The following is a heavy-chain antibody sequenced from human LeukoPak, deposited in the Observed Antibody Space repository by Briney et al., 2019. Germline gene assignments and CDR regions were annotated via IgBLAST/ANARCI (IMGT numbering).Heavy chain of an antibody. CDR3: ARDVVLIKPKPLLSHYYMDV. J-gene: IGHJ6*03. CDR1: GYTFTSYD. Sequence: GASVKVSCKASGYTFTSYDINWVRQATGQGLEWMGWMNPNSGNTGYAQKFQGRVTITRNTSISTAYMELSSLRSEDTAVYYCARDVVLIKPKPLLSHYYMDVWGKGTTVTISS. V-gene: IGHV1-8*03. CDR2: MNPNSGNT. D-gene: IGHD3-22*01.